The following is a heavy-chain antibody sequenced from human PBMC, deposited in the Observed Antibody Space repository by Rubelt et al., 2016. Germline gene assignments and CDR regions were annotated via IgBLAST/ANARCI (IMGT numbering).Heavy chain of an antibody. J-gene: IGHJ6*03. CDR2: INAGNGNT. V-gene: IGHV1-3*01. D-gene: IGHD5-18*01. Sequence: QVQLVQSGAEVKKPGASVKVSCKASGYTFTSYAMHWVRQAPGQRLEWMGWINAGNGNTKYSQKFQGRVTITWDTSASTAYMELGSLRSEDTAVYYCARDVDTASDFYYYYMDVWGKGTTVTVSS. CDR3: ARDVDTASDFYYYYMDV. CDR1: GYTFTSYA.